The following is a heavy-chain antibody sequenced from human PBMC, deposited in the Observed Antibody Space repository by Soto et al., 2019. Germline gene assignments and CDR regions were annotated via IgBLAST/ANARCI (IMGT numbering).Heavy chain of an antibody. CDR1: GFTFRSYA. J-gene: IGHJ4*02. D-gene: IGHD3-22*01. Sequence: GGSLRLSCAASGFTFRSYAMHWVRQAPGKGLEWVAVISYDENNRYYTDSVKGRFTISRDNSKNTLYLQMNSLRAEDTAVYYCARIGRAYYYDSSGYYYHFDYWGQGTLVTVSS. V-gene: IGHV3-30-3*01. CDR3: ARIGRAYYYDSSGYYYHFDY. CDR2: ISYDENNR.